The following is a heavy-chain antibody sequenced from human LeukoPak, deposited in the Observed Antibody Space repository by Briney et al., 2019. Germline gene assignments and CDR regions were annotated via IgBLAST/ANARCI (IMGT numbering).Heavy chain of an antibody. Sequence: PGGSLRLSCAASGFTFSDYYMSWIRQAPGKGLEWVSYISSSGSTIYYADSVKGRFTISRDNAKNSLYLQMNSLRAEDTAVYYCASTASIHDYFDYWGQGTLVTVSS. CDR1: GFTFSDYY. V-gene: IGHV3-11*04. D-gene: IGHD2/OR15-2a*01. J-gene: IGHJ4*02. CDR3: ASTASIHDYFDY. CDR2: ISSSGSTI.